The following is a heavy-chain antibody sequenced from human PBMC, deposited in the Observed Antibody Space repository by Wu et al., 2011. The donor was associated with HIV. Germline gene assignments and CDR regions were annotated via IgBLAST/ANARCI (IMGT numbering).Heavy chain of an antibody. D-gene: IGHD2-2*01. CDR1: GGTFNSYA. V-gene: IGHV1-69*14. CDR3: ARSGVSAEYYFYYMNV. Sequence: QVQLVQSGAAVKKPGSSVKVSCKASGGTFNSYAVSWVRQAPGQGLEWMGGILPMFGTTNYAQKFQGRVTITADKSATTVYMELRSLRSEDTAVYYCARSGVSAEYYFYYMNVWGKGTTVTVSS. CDR2: ILPMFGTT. J-gene: IGHJ6*03.